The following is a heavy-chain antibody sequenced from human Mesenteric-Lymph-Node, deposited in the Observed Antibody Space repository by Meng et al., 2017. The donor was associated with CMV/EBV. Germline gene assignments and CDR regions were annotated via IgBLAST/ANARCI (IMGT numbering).Heavy chain of an antibody. Sequence: GESLKISCAASGFTFSSYGMHWVRQAPGKGLEWVAVIWYDGSNKYYADSVKGRFTISRDNSKNTLDLQMNSLRPEDTAVYYCAKISPNFDYWGQGTLVTVSS. CDR3: AKISPNFDY. CDR1: GFTFSSYG. J-gene: IGHJ4*02. V-gene: IGHV3-30*02. CDR2: IWYDGSNK.